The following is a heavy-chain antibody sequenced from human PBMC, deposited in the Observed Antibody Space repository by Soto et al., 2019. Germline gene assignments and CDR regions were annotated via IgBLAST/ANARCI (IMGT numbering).Heavy chain of an antibody. Sequence: PGGSLRLSCSASGFTFSSYGMHWFRQAPGKGLEWVAVIWYDGSNKYYADSVKGRFTISRDNSKNTLYLQMNSLRAEDTAVYYCARDRLPAEDIVVVPAAADYYYGMDVWGQGTTVTVSS. CDR3: ARDRLPAEDIVVVPAAADYYYGMDV. J-gene: IGHJ6*02. D-gene: IGHD2-2*01. V-gene: IGHV3-33*01. CDR2: IWYDGSNK. CDR1: GFTFSSYG.